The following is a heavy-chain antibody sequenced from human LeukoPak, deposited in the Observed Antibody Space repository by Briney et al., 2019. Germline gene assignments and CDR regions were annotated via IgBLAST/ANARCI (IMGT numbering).Heavy chain of an antibody. CDR3: AKLGATDFDY. Sequence: GGSLRLSCAASGFIFSSYAMSWVRQAPGKGLEWVAVISYDGSNKYYADSVKGRFTISRDNSKNTLYLQMNSLRAEDTAVYYCAKLGATDFDYWGQGTLVTVSS. CDR2: ISYDGSNK. CDR1: GFIFSSYA. D-gene: IGHD1-26*01. V-gene: IGHV3-30*18. J-gene: IGHJ4*02.